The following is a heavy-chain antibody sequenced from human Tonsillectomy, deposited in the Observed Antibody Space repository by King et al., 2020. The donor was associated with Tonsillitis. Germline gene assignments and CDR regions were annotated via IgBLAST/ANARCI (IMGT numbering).Heavy chain of an antibody. V-gene: IGHV4-39*01. J-gene: IGHJ4*02. CDR2: IYYSGSS. Sequence: QLQESGPGLVKPSETLSLTCTVSGGSISSSSYYWGWIRQPPGKGLEWIGSIYYSGSSYYNPSLKSRVTISVDTSKNQFSLRLSSVTAADTAVYYCARPHGYSYGFGGDFFDCWGQGTLVTVSS. CDR3: ARPHGYSYGFGGDFFDC. D-gene: IGHD5-18*01. CDR1: GGSISSSSYY.